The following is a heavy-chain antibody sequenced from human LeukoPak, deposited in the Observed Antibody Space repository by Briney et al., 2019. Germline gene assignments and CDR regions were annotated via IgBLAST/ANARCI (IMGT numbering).Heavy chain of an antibody. CDR3: AKLPVDIVATMRRNFDY. V-gene: IGHV1-46*01. CDR2: INPSGGST. D-gene: IGHD5-12*01. CDR1: GYTFTSYY. J-gene: IGHJ4*02. Sequence: ASVKVSCKASGYTFTSYYMHWVRQAPGQGLEWMGIINPSGGSTSYAQKFQGRVTMTRDTSTSTVYMELSSLRAEDTAVYYCAKLPVDIVATMRRNFDYWGQGTLVTVSS.